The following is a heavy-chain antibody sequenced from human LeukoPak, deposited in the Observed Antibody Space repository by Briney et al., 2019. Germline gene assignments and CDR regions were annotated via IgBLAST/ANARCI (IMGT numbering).Heavy chain of an antibody. D-gene: IGHD3-16*01. Sequence: AGGSLRLSCAASGFTFSSYAMSWVRQAPGKGLEWVSAISGSGGSTYYADSVKGRFTISRDNAKNSLYLQMNSLRAEDTAVYYCARGGPTWFDPWGQGTLVTVSS. J-gene: IGHJ5*02. V-gene: IGHV3-23*01. CDR2: ISGSGGST. CDR3: ARGGPTWFDP. CDR1: GFTFSSYA.